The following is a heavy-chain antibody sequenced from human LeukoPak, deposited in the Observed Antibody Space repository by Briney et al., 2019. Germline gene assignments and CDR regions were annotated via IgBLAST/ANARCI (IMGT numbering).Heavy chain of an antibody. V-gene: IGHV3-21*04. CDR3: AKRSGDSYYLDS. D-gene: IGHD2-15*01. CDR1: GFTFSSYS. J-gene: IGHJ4*02. CDR2: ISSSSSYI. Sequence: TGGSLRLSCAASGFTFSSYSMNWVRQAPGKGLEWVSSISSSSSYIYYADSVKGRFTISRDTSKSTLYLQMNSLRAEDTAVYYCAKRSGDSYYLDSWGQGTLVTVSS.